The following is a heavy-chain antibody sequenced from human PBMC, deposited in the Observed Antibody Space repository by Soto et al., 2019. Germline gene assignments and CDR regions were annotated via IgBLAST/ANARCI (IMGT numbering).Heavy chain of an antibody. CDR1: GDSVSSNSAA. Sequence: TCAISGDSVSSNSAAWNWIRQSPSRGLEWLGRTYYRSKWYNDYAVSVKSRITINPDTSKNQFTLQLNSVTPEDTAVYYCARVGDSSASGGGYFDYWGQGTLVTVSS. V-gene: IGHV6-1*01. CDR2: TYYRSKWYN. D-gene: IGHD6-6*01. J-gene: IGHJ4*02. CDR3: ARVGDSSASGGGYFDY.